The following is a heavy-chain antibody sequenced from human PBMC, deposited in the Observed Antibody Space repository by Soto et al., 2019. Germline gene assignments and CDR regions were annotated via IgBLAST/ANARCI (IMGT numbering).Heavy chain of an antibody. Sequence: QVQLVQSGAEVKKPGSSVKVSCKASGGTFSSYAISWVRQAPGQGLEWMGGIIPIFGTANYAQKFQGRVTXTADESTSTAYMEXSXXXXXXXXXYXXARGRAATYYFDYWGQGTLVTVSS. J-gene: IGHJ4*02. CDR3: ARGRAATYYFDY. D-gene: IGHD6-13*01. CDR1: GGTFSSYA. CDR2: IIPIFGTA. V-gene: IGHV1-69*01.